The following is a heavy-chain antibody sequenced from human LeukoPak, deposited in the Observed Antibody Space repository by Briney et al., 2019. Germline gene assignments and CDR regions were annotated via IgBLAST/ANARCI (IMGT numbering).Heavy chain of an antibody. CDR3: AKGESGYCSSTSCYVPGSLLDV. D-gene: IGHD2-2*03. J-gene: IGHJ6*04. Sequence: PGGSLRLSCAASGFTFSSYAMHWVRQAPGKGLEWVAVISYDGSNKYYADSVKGRFTISRDNSKNTLYLQMNSLRAEDTAVYYCAKGESGYCSSTSCYVPGSLLDVWGKGTTVTVSS. CDR2: ISYDGSNK. V-gene: IGHV3-30-3*01. CDR1: GFTFSSYA.